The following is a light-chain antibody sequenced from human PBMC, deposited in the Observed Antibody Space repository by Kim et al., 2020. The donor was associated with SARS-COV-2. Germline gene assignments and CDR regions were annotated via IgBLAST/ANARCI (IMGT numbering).Light chain of an antibody. CDR2: YDS. J-gene: IGLJ2*01. V-gene: IGLV3-21*04. CDR1: NIGSKS. Sequence: SYELTQPLSVSVAPGKTARITCGGNNIGSKSVHWYQQKPGQAPVLVIYYDSDRPSGIPERFSGSNSGNTATLTISRVEAGDEADYYCQVWDSSSDHHVVFGGGTKLTVL. CDR3: QVWDSSSDHHVV.